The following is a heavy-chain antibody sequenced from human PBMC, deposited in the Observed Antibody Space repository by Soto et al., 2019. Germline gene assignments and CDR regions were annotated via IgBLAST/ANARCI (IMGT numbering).Heavy chain of an antibody. J-gene: IGHJ3*02. CDR3: AKDPNGDSVGGFEM. CDR2: ISSSGGST. CDR1: GFTFSSYA. Sequence: PGGSLRLSCGASGFTFSSYAMSWVRQPPGKGLEWVSGISSSGGSTYYRDSVKGRFTISRDNSKNTLSLQMNSLRAEDAAVYYCAKDPNGDSVGGFEMSGQGTMVTVSS. D-gene: IGHD4-17*01. V-gene: IGHV3-23*01.